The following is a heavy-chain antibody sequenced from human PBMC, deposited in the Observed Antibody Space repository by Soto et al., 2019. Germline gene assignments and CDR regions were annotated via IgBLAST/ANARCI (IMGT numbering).Heavy chain of an antibody. D-gene: IGHD3-3*01. J-gene: IGHJ4*02. Sequence: QVQLVESGGGVVQPGRSLRLSCAASGFTFSSYGMHWVRQAPGKGLEWVAVISYDGSNKYYADSVKGRFTISRDNSKNTLYLQMNSLRAEETAVYSCATTSWILTIFGLVASWGQGTLVTVSA. CDR3: ATTSWILTIFGLVAS. CDR1: GFTFSSYG. CDR2: ISYDGSNK. V-gene: IGHV3-30*03.